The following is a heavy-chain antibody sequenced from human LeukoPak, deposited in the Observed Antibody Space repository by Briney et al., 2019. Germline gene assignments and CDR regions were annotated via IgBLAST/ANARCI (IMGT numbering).Heavy chain of an antibody. V-gene: IGHV3-21*01. CDR3: AREKYSSSWYPNWFDP. Sequence: GGSLRLSCAASGFTFSSYSMNWVRQAPGKGLEWVSSISSSSSYMYYADSVKGRFTISRDNAKNSLYLQMNSLRAEDTAVYYCAREKYSSSWYPNWFDPWGQGTLVTVSS. J-gene: IGHJ5*02. CDR1: GFTFSSYS. D-gene: IGHD6-13*01. CDR2: ISSSSSYM.